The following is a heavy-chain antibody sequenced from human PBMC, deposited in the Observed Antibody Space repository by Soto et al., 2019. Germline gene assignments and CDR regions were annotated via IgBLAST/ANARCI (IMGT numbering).Heavy chain of an antibody. CDR1: GGTFSSYA. D-gene: IGHD2-21*02. CDR2: INPSGGST. V-gene: IGHV1-46*03. J-gene: IGHJ4*02. Sequence: GASVKVSCKASGGTFSSYAISWVRQAPGQGLEWMGIINPSGGSTSYAQKFQGRVTMTRDTSTSTVYMELSSLRSEDTAVYYCARGSMSGDPWYFDYWGQGTLVTVSS. CDR3: ARGSMSGDPWYFDY.